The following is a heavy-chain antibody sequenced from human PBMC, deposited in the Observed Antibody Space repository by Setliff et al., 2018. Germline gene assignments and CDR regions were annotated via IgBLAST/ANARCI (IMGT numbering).Heavy chain of an antibody. V-gene: IGHV4-39*07. J-gene: IGHJ4*02. CDR1: GCPISSSSYY. CDR2: IHYSWTL. CDR3: ARSGDYIWGSYRPYYFDD. Sequence: SENLALTCIVPGCPISSSSYYWGWVRQPPGKGLEWVWSIHYSWTLYYNPSLKSRVTITVDTAKNQVSLKLSSVTAADTAVYYCARSGDYIWGSYRPYYFDDWGQGTLVTVSS. D-gene: IGHD3-16*02.